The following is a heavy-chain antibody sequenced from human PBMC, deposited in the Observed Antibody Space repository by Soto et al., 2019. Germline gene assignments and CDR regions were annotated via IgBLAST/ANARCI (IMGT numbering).Heavy chain of an antibody. CDR2: INSDGSST. V-gene: IGHV3-74*01. Sequence: LRLSCAASGFTFSSYWMHWVRQAPGKGLVWVSRINSDGSSTSYADSVKGRFTISRDNAKNTLYLQWSSLKASDTAMYYCASGGDASGHHAFDVWGLGTMVTVSS. D-gene: IGHD6-19*01. CDR3: ASGGDASGHHAFDV. J-gene: IGHJ3*01. CDR1: GFTFSSYW.